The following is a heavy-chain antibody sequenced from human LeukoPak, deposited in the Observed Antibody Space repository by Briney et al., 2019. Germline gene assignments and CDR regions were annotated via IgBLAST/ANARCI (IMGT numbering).Heavy chain of an antibody. CDR1: GGSISSSSYY. CDR3: AAMIGYFDY. D-gene: IGHD3-22*01. Sequence: SETLSLTCTVSGGSISSSSYYWSWIRQPAGKRLEWIARMYTSGSTNYNPSLKSRVTISADTSKNQFSLKLSSVTAADTAVYYCAAMIGYFDYWGQGILVTVSS. V-gene: IGHV4-61*02. CDR2: MYTSGST. J-gene: IGHJ4*02.